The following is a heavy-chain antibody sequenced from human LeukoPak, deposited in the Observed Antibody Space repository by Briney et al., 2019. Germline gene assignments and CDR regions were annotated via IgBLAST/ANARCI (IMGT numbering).Heavy chain of an antibody. CDR3: ARGENWQQLVHF. Sequence: GRSLRLSCAASGFTVSSNYMSWVRQAPGKGLEWVSIIYSGGSTYYAGSVKGRFTISRDNSKNTLYLQMNSLRAEDTAVYYCARGENWQQLVHFWGQGTLVTVSS. CDR1: GFTVSSNY. D-gene: IGHD6-13*01. CDR2: IYSGGST. V-gene: IGHV3-53*01. J-gene: IGHJ4*02.